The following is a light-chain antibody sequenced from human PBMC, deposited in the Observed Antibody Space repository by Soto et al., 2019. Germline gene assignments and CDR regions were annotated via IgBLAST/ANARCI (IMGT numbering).Light chain of an antibody. CDR3: YSFAGSTTFSYV. CDR1: SSDVVTYNL. J-gene: IGLJ1*01. V-gene: IGLV2-23*03. CDR2: EGT. Sequence: QSVLTQPASVSGSPGQSISISCTGTSSDVVTYNLVSWYQQHPGTAPTVLIYEGTKRPSGVSNRFSGSKSGNTASLTISGLQSEDEADYYCYSFAGSTTFSYVFGPGTKVTVL.